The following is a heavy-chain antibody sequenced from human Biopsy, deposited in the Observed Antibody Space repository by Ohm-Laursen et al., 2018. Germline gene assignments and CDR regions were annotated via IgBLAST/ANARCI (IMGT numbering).Heavy chain of an antibody. CDR2: ISYSRDT. CDR3: AKHGSGWTGDDAFHI. Sequence: TLSFTCTVSGGSISGPSWSWIRQAPGKGLEWIGYISYSRDTNYNPSLKSRITISVDTSKNQFSLKLTSVTAADTAVYYCAKHGSGWTGDDAFHIWGQGTMVTVSS. V-gene: IGHV4-59*08. J-gene: IGHJ3*02. D-gene: IGHD6-19*01. CDR1: GGSISGPS.